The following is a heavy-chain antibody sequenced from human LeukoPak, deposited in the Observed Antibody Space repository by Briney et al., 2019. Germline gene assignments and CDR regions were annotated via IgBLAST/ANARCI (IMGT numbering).Heavy chain of an antibody. CDR2: IYYSGST. CDR1: GGSISSGSYY. J-gene: IGHJ4*02. Sequence: PSQTLSLTCTVSGGSISSGSYYWSWIRQPPGKGLEWIGYIYYSGSTNYNPSLKSRVTISVDTSKNQFSLKLSSVTAADTAVYYCARDSGPIAARGVDYWGQGTLVTVSS. V-gene: IGHV4-61*01. D-gene: IGHD6-6*01. CDR3: ARDSGPIAARGVDY.